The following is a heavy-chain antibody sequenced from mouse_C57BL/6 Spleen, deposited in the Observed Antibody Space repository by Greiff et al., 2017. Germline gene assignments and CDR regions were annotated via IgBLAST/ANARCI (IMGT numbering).Heavy chain of an antibody. Sequence: VQLQQPGAELVKPGASVKLSCKASGYTFTSYWMHWVKQRPGQGLEWIGMIHPNSGSTNYNEKFKSKATLTVDKSSSTAYMQLSSLTSEDSAVYYWARPLDSSGPFAYWGQGTLVTVSA. CDR3: ARPLDSSGPFAY. CDR1: GYTFTSYW. J-gene: IGHJ3*01. CDR2: IHPNSGST. D-gene: IGHD3-2*02. V-gene: IGHV1-64*01.